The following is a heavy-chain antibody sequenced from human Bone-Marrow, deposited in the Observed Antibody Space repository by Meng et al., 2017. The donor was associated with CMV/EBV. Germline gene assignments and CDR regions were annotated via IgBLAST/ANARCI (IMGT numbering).Heavy chain of an antibody. Sequence: SISTNGVGVGWIRQPPGEALEWLAIIYWDADKRYSPFLKNRLTITRDTSKNQVALSMTDMDPEDTATYYCAQRRWTSSGWYGNWLDPWGQGILVTVSS. CDR1: SISTNGVG. J-gene: IGHJ5*02. CDR2: IYWDADK. V-gene: IGHV2-5*02. CDR3: AQRRWTSSGWYGNWLDP. D-gene: IGHD6-19*01.